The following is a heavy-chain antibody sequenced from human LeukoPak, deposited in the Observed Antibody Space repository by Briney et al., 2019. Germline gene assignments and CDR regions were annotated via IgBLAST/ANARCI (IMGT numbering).Heavy chain of an antibody. D-gene: IGHD3-22*01. J-gene: IGHJ4*02. V-gene: IGHV1-2*02. Sequence: GASVKVSCEASGYTFTGYYMHWVRQAPGQGLEWVGWINPNSGGTNYAQKFQGRVTMTRDTSISTAYMELSRLRSDDTAVYYCAREFSSSGYPHYWGQGTLVTVSS. CDR2: INPNSGGT. CDR1: GYTFTGYY. CDR3: AREFSSSGYPHY.